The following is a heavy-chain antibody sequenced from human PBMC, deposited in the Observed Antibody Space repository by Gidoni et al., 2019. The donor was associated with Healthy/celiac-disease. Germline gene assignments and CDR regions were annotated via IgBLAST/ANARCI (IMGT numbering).Heavy chain of an antibody. CDR3: ARGEQWLVYYYYYGMDV. J-gene: IGHJ6*02. CDR2: INAGNGNT. V-gene: IGHV1-3*01. D-gene: IGHD6-19*01. CDR1: GYTFTSYA. Sequence: QVQLVQSGAEVKKPGASVKVSCKASGYTFTSYAMHWVRQAPGQRLEWMGWINAGNGNTKYSQKFQGRVTITRDTSASTAYMELSSLRSEDTAVYYCARGEQWLVYYYYYGMDVWGQGTTVTVSS.